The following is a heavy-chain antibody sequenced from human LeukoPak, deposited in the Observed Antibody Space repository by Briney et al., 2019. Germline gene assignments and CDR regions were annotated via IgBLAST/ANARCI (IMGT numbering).Heavy chain of an antibody. D-gene: IGHD3-10*01. J-gene: IGHJ5*02. CDR1: GYSISSGYY. Sequence: SETLSLTCTVSGYSISSGYYWGWIRQPPGKGLEWIGSIYHSGSTYYNPSLKSRVTISVDTSKNQFSLKLSSVTAADTAVYYCAREGSYYYGSGSYYITPFDPWGQGTLVTVSS. V-gene: IGHV4-38-2*02. CDR3: AREGSYYYGSGSYYITPFDP. CDR2: IYHSGST.